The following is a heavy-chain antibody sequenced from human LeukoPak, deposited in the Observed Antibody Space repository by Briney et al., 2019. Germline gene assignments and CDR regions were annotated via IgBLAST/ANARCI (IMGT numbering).Heavy chain of an antibody. CDR3: VRDGSGYLFTMGYFDH. CDR1: GYTFTSYG. V-gene: IGHV1-18*01. D-gene: IGHD3-22*01. Sequence: GASVKVSCKASGYTFTSYGISWVRQAPGQGLEWMGWISAYNGNTNYAQKLQGRVTMTTDTSTSTAYMELRSLRSDDTAVYYCVRDGSGYLFTMGYFDHWGQGTLVTVSS. CDR2: ISAYNGNT. J-gene: IGHJ4*02.